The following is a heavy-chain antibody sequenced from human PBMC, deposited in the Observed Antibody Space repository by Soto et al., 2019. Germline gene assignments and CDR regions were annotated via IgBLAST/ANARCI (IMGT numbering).Heavy chain of an antibody. V-gene: IGHV3-72*01. D-gene: IGHD3-16*01. CDR1: GFTFSDYY. CDR3: TVGGLGNDFGAA. Sequence: EVQLVESGGGLVQPGGSPRLSCAASGFTFSDYYMDWVRQAPGKGLEWVGRSKNKADGYTTEYAASVKGRFTISRDGSKNSLFLKRNGRKTGDTAVFYCTVGGLGNDFGAAGGQGTLAAVSS. CDR2: SKNKADGYTT. J-gene: IGHJ4*02.